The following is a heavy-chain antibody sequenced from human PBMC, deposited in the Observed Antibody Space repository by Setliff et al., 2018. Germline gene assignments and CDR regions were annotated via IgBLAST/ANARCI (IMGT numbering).Heavy chain of an antibody. CDR1: GYTFSTYG. Sequence: ASVKVSCKASGYTFSTYGIAWVRQAPGQGLEWMGWISPYNGYIIYAHKFQGRVTMTTDTSTGTADMELRNLRSDDTAVYYCTRDTNIVVVPAAAKFDYWGPGTLVTVSS. CDR2: ISPYNGYI. J-gene: IGHJ4*02. D-gene: IGHD2-2*01. V-gene: IGHV1-18*01. CDR3: TRDTNIVVVPAAAKFDY.